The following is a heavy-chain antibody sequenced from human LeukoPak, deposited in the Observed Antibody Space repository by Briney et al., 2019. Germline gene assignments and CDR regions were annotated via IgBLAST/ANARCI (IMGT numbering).Heavy chain of an antibody. CDR1: GGSISSSSYY. D-gene: IGHD3-22*01. CDR2: IYYSGST. CDR3: AGGIQSSGPYSHTS. V-gene: IGHV4-39*07. J-gene: IGHJ4*02. Sequence: SETLSLTCTVSGGSISSSSYYWGWIRQPPGKGLEWIGSIYYSGSTYYNPSLKSRVTISVDTSKNQFSLKLSSVTAADTAAYYCAGGIQSSGPYSHTSWGQGTLVTVSS.